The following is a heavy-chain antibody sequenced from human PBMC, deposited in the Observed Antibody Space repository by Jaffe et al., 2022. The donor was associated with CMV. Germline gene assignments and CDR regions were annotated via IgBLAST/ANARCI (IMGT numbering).Heavy chain of an antibody. CDR2: ISGSGGST. Sequence: EVQLLESGGGLVQPGGSLRLSCAASGFTFSSYAMSWVRQAPGKGLEWVSAISGSGGSTYYADSVKGRFTISRDNSKNTLYLQMNSLRAEDTAVYYCAKDGDLDYDYVWGSFFDYWGQGTLVTVSS. V-gene: IGHV3-23*01. CDR1: GFTFSSYA. J-gene: IGHJ4*02. D-gene: IGHD3-16*01. CDR3: AKDGDLDYDYVWGSFFDY.